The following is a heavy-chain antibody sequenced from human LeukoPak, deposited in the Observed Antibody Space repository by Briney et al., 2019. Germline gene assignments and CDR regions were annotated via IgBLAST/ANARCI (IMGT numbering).Heavy chain of an antibody. CDR2: IWYDGSNK. Sequence: PGRSLRLSCAASGITFRSYGMHWVRQAPGKGLEWVAFIWYDGSNKYYADSVKGRFTISRDNSRNTLFLQMNSLRAEDTAVYYCATDRATQYFDYWGQETLVSVSS. J-gene: IGHJ4*02. CDR1: GITFRSYG. D-gene: IGHD2-15*01. V-gene: IGHV3-33*01. CDR3: ATDRATQYFDY.